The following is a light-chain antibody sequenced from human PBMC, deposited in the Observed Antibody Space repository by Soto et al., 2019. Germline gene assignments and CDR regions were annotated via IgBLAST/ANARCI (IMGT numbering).Light chain of an antibody. V-gene: IGLV2-23*01. CDR2: DGS. CDR3: CSYAGRTTPYV. Sequence: QSALTQPRSVSGSPGQSITISCSGPTSDVGSYYLVSWYQQHPGKAPKLIIYDGSKRPSGVSNRFSCSKSGNPASLTISGLQADDEADYYCCSYAGRTTPYVFGTGTKVTVL. CDR1: TSDVGSYYL. J-gene: IGLJ1*01.